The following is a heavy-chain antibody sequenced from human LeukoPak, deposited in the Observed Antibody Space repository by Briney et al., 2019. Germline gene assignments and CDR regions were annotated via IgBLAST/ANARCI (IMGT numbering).Heavy chain of an antibody. CDR1: GGSISSGGYY. CDR3: ARDSTRAGSVAN. J-gene: IGHJ4*02. V-gene: IGHV4-30-2*01. Sequence: SETLSLTCTVSGGSISSGGYYWSWIRQPPGKGLEWIGYIYHSGSTYYNPSLKSRVTISVDRSKNQFSLKLSSVTAADTAVYYCARDSTRAGSVANWGQGTLVTVSS. CDR2: IYHSGST. D-gene: IGHD5/OR15-5a*01.